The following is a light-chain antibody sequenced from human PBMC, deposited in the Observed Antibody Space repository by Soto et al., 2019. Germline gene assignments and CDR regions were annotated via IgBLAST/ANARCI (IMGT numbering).Light chain of an antibody. CDR1: SRVVGGYNY. CDR2: DVS. CDR3: SSYTSSSTRV. Sequence: QSVRNQPASVSGSPGQSITISCTGTSRVVGGYNYVSWYQQHPGKAPKLMIYDVSNRPSGVSNRFSGSKSGNTASLTISGLQAEDEADYYCSSYTSSSTRVFGTGTKVTVL. J-gene: IGLJ1*01. V-gene: IGLV2-14*01.